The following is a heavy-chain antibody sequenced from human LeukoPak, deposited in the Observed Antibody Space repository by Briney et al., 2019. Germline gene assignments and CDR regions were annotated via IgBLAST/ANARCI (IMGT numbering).Heavy chain of an antibody. CDR1: GCTFTSYD. D-gene: IGHD4-17*01. J-gene: IGHJ4*02. V-gene: IGHV1-8*01. Sequence: ASVKVSCKASGCTFTSYDINWVRQATGQGLEWMGWMNPNSGNTGYAQKFQGRVTMTRNTSISTAYMELSSLRSEDTAVYYCARGIGSTTVTTLEYYFDYWGQGTLVTVSS. CDR2: MNPNSGNT. CDR3: ARGIGSTTVTTLEYYFDY.